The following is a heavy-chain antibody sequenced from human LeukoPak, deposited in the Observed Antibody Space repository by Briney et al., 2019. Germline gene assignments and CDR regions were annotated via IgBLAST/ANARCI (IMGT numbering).Heavy chain of an antibody. D-gene: IGHD3-22*01. CDR3: ARLRRNSDRSDFFYYYDH. CDR1: GFTFSDYS. CDR2: VKIVSSYI. Sequence: GGSLRLSCAASGFTFSDYSMNWVRQAPGKGLEWVASVKIVSSYIYYADSMRGRFTISRDNAKNSLFLQMNSLRAEDTAVYYCARLRRNSDRSDFFYYYDHWGQGTLVTVSS. J-gene: IGHJ4*02. V-gene: IGHV3-21*01.